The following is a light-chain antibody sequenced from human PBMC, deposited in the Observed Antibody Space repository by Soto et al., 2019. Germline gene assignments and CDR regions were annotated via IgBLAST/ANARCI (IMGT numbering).Light chain of an antibody. CDR1: QSVSSN. CDR3: QQYNNWPET. CDR2: GAS. V-gene: IGKV3-15*01. Sequence: EIVMTQSPATLSVSPGERATLSCRASQSVSSNLAWYRQKPGQAPRLLIYGASTRATGIPARFSGSGSGTKFTLTISSLQSEDFAVYYCQQYNNWPETFGQGTRV. J-gene: IGKJ1*01.